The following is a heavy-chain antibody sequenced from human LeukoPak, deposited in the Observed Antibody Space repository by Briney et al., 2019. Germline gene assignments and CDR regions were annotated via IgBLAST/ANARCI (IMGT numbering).Heavy chain of an antibody. CDR1: GYTFTSYG. D-gene: IGHD4-23*01. J-gene: IGHJ4*02. V-gene: IGHV1-18*01. CDR3: ARGYTPEATVAPRDFDY. Sequence: ASVKVSCKASGYTFTSYGISWVRQAPGQGLEWMGWISAYNGNINYAQKLQGRVTMTTDTSTSTAYMELRSLRSDDTAVHYCARGYTPEATVAPRDFDYWGQGTLVTVSS. CDR2: ISAYNGNI.